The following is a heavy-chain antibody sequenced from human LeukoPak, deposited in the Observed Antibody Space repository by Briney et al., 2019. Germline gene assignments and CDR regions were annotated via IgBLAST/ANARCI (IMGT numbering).Heavy chain of an antibody. V-gene: IGHV4-34*01. CDR3: ARNGTDRAFDI. CDR2: INHSGST. D-gene: IGHD1-1*01. J-gene: IGHJ3*02. CDR1: GGSFSGYY. Sequence: SETLSLTCAVYGGSFSGYYWSWIRQPPGKGLEWIGEINHSGSTNYNPSLKSRVTISVDTSKNQFSLKLSSVTAADTAVYYCARNGTDRAFDIWGQRTMVTISS.